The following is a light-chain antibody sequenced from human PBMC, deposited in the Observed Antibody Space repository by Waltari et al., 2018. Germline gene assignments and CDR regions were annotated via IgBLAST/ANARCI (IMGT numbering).Light chain of an antibody. V-gene: IGLV2-14*03. CDR2: DVS. CDR3: SAYTTSVTLV. CDR1: SRDVGAYAY. J-gene: IGLJ1*01. Sequence: QSALTQPASVSGSPGQSITISCTGTSRDVGAYAYVPWYQQHPGKAPQLMIYDVSNRPSGISNRFSGSKSGNTASLSISGLQTEDEAEYYCSAYTTSVTLVFGTGTKVTVL.